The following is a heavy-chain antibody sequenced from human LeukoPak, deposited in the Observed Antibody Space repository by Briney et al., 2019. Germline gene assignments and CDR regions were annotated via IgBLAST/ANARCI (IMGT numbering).Heavy chain of an antibody. V-gene: IGHV5-51*01. D-gene: IGHD6-13*01. CDR3: ARHVHSSSWSGRGSYYFDY. J-gene: IGHJ4*02. Sequence: GESLKISCKGSGYSLTSYWIGWVRQMPGKGLEWMGIIYPGDSDTRYSPSFQGQVTISADKSISTAYLQWSSLKASDTAMYYCARHVHSSSWSGRGSYYFDYWGQGTLVTVSS. CDR2: IYPGDSDT. CDR1: GYSLTSYW.